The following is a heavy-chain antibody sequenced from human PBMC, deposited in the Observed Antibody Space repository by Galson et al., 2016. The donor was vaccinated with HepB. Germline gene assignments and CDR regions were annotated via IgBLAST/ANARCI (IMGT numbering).Heavy chain of an antibody. CDR1: GFSFSTYA. J-gene: IGHJ4*02. V-gene: IGHV3-23*01. CDR3: AKEIPGGESTASPFDY. CDR2: ISGSGGTP. Sequence: SLRLSCAASGFSFSTYAMTWVRQAPGKGLEWVSCISGSGGTPYYVDSVKDRFTISRDNSKNTLYLQLNSLRAADTAIYYCAKEIPGGESTASPFDYWGQGTLLTVSS. D-gene: IGHD3-10*01.